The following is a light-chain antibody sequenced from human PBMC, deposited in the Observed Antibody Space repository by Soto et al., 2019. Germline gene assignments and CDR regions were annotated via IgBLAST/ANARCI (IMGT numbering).Light chain of an antibody. J-gene: IGKJ1*01. CDR2: AAS. V-gene: IGKV1-39*01. Sequence: DIPMTPSPSSLSASVGDRVTITFRASQSISSYLNWYQQKPGKAPKLLIYAASSLQSGVPSRFSGSGSGTDFTLTISSLQPEDFATYYCQQSYSTLRTFGQGTKV. CDR1: QSISSY. CDR3: QQSYSTLRT.